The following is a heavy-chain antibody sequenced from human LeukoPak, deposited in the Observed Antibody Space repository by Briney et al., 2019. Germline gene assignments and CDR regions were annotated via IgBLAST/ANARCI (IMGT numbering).Heavy chain of an antibody. CDR2: ISSSSSYI. CDR1: GFTFSSYA. CDR3: AILVPDSSGYMIVDP. D-gene: IGHD3-22*01. Sequence: GGSLRLSCAASGFTFSSYAMHWVRQAPGKGLEWVSSISSSSSYIYYADSVKGRFTISRDNAKNSLYLQMNSLRAEDTAVYYCAILVPDSSGYMIVDPWGQGTLVTVSS. J-gene: IGHJ5*02. V-gene: IGHV3-21*01.